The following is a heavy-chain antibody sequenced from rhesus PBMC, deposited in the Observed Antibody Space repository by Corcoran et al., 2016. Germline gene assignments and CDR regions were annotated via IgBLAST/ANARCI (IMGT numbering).Heavy chain of an antibody. V-gene: IGHV4-80*01. J-gene: IGHJ4*01. CDR2: INANGDST. D-gene: IGHD5-12*01. CDR1: GASIRYYW. CDR3: ARGTWIQIPDY. Sequence: QVQLQESGPGLVKPSETLALTCAVSGASIRYYWWSWLRQLPGKGLEWIGEINANGDSTYYNPSLKSRVTISKDASKNQLSLRLSSVTAADTAVYYCARGTWIQIPDYWGQGVLVTVSS.